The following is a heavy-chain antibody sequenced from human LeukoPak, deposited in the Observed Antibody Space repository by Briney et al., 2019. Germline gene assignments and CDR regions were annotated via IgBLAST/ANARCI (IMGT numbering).Heavy chain of an antibody. CDR3: ARGHCSSTSCYLFDY. CDR1: GFTFSSYA. Sequence: PGRSLRLSCAASGFTFSSYAMHWVRQAPGKGLEWVAVISYDGSNKYYADSVKGRFTISRDNSKNTLYLQMNSLRAEDTAVYYCARGHCSSTSCYLFDYWGQGTLVPVSS. J-gene: IGHJ4*02. D-gene: IGHD2-2*01. CDR2: ISYDGSNK. V-gene: IGHV3-30-3*01.